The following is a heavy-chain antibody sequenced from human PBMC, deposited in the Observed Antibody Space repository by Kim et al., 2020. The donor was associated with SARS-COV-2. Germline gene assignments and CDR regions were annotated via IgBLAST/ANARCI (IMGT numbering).Heavy chain of an antibody. CDR3: TSGAVAGNDAFDI. CDR2: ISYDGSIQ. CDR1: GFLLSRFG. D-gene: IGHD6-19*01. V-gene: IGHV3-30*03. J-gene: IGHJ3*02. Sequence: GGSLRLSCVGSGFLLSRFGMHWVRQAPGKWLEWVTTISYDGSIQYYGDSVKGRFTISRDNSKNKLFLQMNSLRDEDTAVYYCTSGAVAGNDAFDIWGQGTMVTVSS.